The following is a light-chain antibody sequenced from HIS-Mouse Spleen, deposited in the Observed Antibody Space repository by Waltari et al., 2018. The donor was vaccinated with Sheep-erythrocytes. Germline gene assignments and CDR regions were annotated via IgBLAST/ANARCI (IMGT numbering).Light chain of an antibody. V-gene: IGLV2-11*01. Sequence: QSALTQPRSVSGSPGQSVTISCTGTSSDVGGYNYVSWYQQHPGKAPKLMIYDVSKRPSGVPVRFSGSNSGNTASLTSSGLQAEDEADYYCCSYAGSYNHVFATGTKVTVL. CDR1: SSDVGGYNY. CDR2: DVS. J-gene: IGLJ1*01. CDR3: CSYAGSYNHV.